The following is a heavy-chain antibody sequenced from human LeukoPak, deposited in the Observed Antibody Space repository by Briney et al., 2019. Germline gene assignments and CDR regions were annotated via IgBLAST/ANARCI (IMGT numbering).Heavy chain of an antibody. CDR3: ARSYYYGMDV. J-gene: IGHJ6*02. CDR2: IDYRGST. V-gene: IGHV4-59*08. Sequence: SETLSLTCTVSGGSISSYYWSWIRQPPGKGLEWIGYIDYRGSTNYNPSLKSRVTISVDTSKNQFSLKLSSVTAADTAVYYCARSYYYGMDVWGQGTTVTVSS. CDR1: GGSISSYY.